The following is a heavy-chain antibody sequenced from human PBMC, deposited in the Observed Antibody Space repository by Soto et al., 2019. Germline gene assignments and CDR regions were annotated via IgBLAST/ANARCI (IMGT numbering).Heavy chain of an antibody. Sequence: SETLSLTCTVSGGSISSYYWSWIRQPPGKGLEWIGYIYYSGSTNYNPSLKSRVTISVDTSKNQFSLKLSSVTAADTAVYYCARSVYSYGYFFDYWGQGTLVTVSS. V-gene: IGHV4-59*08. J-gene: IGHJ4*02. CDR2: IYYSGST. CDR1: GGSISSYY. D-gene: IGHD5-18*01. CDR3: ARSVYSYGYFFDY.